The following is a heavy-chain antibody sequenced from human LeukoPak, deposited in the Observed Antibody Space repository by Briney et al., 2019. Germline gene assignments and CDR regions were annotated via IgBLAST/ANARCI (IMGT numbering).Heavy chain of an antibody. Sequence: ASVKVSCKASRYTFTGYYMHWVRQAPGQGLEWMGWINPNSGGTNYAQKFQGRVTMTRDTSISTAYMELSRLRSDDTAVYYCARASSSSWENDYWGQGTLVTVSS. CDR2: INPNSGGT. CDR1: RYTFTGYY. V-gene: IGHV1-2*02. D-gene: IGHD6-13*01. CDR3: ARASSSSWENDY. J-gene: IGHJ4*02.